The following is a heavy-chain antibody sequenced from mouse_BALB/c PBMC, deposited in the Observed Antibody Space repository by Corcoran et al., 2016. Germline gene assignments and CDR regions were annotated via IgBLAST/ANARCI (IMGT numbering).Heavy chain of an antibody. D-gene: IGHD1-1*01. V-gene: IGHV9-3-1*01. CDR1: GYTFTNYG. J-gene: IGHJ3*01. CDR2: INTYTGEP. CDR3: ANYYGSSFAY. Sequence: QIQLVQSGPELKKPGETVKISCKASGYTFTNYGMNWVKQAPGKGLKWMGWINTYTGEPTYADDFKGRFAFSLETSASTAYLQINNLKNADTATYFCANYYGSSFAYWCQGTLVTVSA.